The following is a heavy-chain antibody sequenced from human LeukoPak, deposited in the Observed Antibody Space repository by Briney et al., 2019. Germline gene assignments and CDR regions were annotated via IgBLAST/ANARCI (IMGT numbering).Heavy chain of an antibody. CDR2: IYYSGST. D-gene: IGHD3-22*01. CDR3: ARERSGYSLSQH. V-gene: IGHV4-39*07. J-gene: IGHJ1*01. CDR1: GGSISSSSYY. Sequence: SETLSLTCTVSGGSISSSSYYWGWIRQPPGKGLEWIGSIYYSGSTYYNPSLKSRVTISVDTSKNQFSLKLSSVTAADTAVYFCARERSGYSLSQHWGQGTLVTVSS.